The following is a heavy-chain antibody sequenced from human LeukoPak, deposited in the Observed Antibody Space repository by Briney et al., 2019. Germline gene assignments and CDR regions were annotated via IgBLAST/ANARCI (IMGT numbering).Heavy chain of an antibody. CDR1: GGSISSSSYY. CDR3: ARVSGDYSMPFDY. CDR2: IYYSGST. Sequence: PSETLSLTCTVSGGSISSSSYYWGWIRQPPGKGLEWIGSIYYSGSTYYNPPLKSRVTISVDTSKNQFSLKLSSVTAADTAVYYCARVSGDYSMPFDYWGQGTLVTVSS. D-gene: IGHD2/OR15-2a*01. J-gene: IGHJ4*02. V-gene: IGHV4-39*07.